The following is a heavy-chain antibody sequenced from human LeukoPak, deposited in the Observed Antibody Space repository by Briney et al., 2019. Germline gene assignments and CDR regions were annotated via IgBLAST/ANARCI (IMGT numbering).Heavy chain of an antibody. D-gene: IGHD3-9*01. CDR3: ARDGPIDAFDI. V-gene: IGHV1-2*02. J-gene: IGHJ3*02. CDR2: MDDNSGDT. CDR1: GYTLTEFF. Sequence: ASVKVSCKVSGYTLTEFFMHWVRQAPGQGLEWMGWMDDNSGDTSYAQKFQGRVTMARDTSISTAYMEPSRLGSDDTAVYYCARDGPIDAFDIWGQGKMITVSP.